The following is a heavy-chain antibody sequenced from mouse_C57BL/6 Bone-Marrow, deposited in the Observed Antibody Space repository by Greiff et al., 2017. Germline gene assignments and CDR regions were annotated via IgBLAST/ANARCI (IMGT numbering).Heavy chain of an antibody. V-gene: IGHV1-58*01. CDR3: ARYYYGSRYYVDY. CDR1: GYTFTSYG. Sequence: VQLQQSGAELVRPGSSVKMSCKTSGYTFTSYGLNWVKQRPGQGLEWIGYIFIGNGYPEYNEKFTGKATLTSDTSSSTAYMQLSSLTSKASAIYFGARYYYGSRYYVDYWGQGTTLTVSS. J-gene: IGHJ2*01. D-gene: IGHD1-1*01. CDR2: IFIGNGYP.